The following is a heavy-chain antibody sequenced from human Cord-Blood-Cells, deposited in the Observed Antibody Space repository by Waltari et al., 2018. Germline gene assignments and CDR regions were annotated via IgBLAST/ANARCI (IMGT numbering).Heavy chain of an antibody. D-gene: IGHD3-3*01. Sequence: QVQLVQSGAEVKKPGASVKVSCKASGYTFTSYGISWVRQAPGQGLEWMGWISAYNGNTNYAQKLQGRVTMTTDTSTSTAYMELRSLRSDDTAVYYCARVEGDYDFWSGYYYWYFDLWGRGTLVTVSS. V-gene: IGHV1-18*01. CDR1: GYTFTSYG. CDR3: ARVEGDYDFWSGYYYWYFDL. CDR2: ISAYNGNT. J-gene: IGHJ2*01.